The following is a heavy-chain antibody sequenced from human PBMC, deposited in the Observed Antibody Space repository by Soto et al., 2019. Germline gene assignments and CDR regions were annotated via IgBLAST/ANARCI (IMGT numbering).Heavy chain of an antibody. V-gene: IGHV3-48*01. CDR1: GFTFSSYS. J-gene: IGHJ5*02. Sequence: EVQLVESGGGLVQPGGSLRLSCAASGFTFSSYSMNWVRQAPGKGLEWVSYISSSSSTIYYADSVKGRFTISRDNAKNSLYLQMYSLRAEDTAVYYCAGEADYLNWFDPWGQGTLVTVSS. CDR2: ISSSSSTI. CDR3: AGEADYLNWFDP. D-gene: IGHD4-17*01.